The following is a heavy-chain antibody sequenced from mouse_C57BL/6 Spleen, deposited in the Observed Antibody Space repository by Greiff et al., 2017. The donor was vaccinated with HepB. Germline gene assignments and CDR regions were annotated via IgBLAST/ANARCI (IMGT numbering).Heavy chain of an antibody. Sequence: QVQLQQSGPGLVAPSQSLSITCTVSGFSFTSYAISWVRQPPGKGLEWLGVIWTGGGTNYNSALKSRLSISKDNSKSQVFLKMNSLQTDDTARYYCARTHYGSSYYFDYWGQGTTLTVSS. J-gene: IGHJ2*01. CDR3: ARTHYGSSYYFDY. V-gene: IGHV2-9-1*01. CDR2: IWTGGGT. D-gene: IGHD1-1*01. CDR1: GFSFTSYA.